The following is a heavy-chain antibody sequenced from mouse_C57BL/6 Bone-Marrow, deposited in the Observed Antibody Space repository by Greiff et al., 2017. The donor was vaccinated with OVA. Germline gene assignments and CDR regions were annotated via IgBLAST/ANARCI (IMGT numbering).Heavy chain of an antibody. Sequence: VQLQQSGPELVKPGASVKISCKASGYTFTDYYMNWVKQSHGKSLEWIGDINPNNGGTSYNQKFKGKATLTVDKSSSTAYMELRSLTSEDSAVYYCARRYGSSYGYFDVWGTGTTVTVSS. CDR1: GYTFTDYY. CDR2: INPNNGGT. V-gene: IGHV1-26*01. CDR3: ARRYGSSYGYFDV. J-gene: IGHJ1*03. D-gene: IGHD1-1*01.